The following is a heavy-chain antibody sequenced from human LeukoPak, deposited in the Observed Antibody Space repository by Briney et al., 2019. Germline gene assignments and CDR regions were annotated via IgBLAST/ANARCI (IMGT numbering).Heavy chain of an antibody. CDR2: IKPDGSEK. D-gene: IGHD5/OR15-5a*01. CDR3: ARDRLKASY. CDR1: GGSISSYY. J-gene: IGHJ4*02. V-gene: IGHV3-7*01. Sequence: ETLSLTCTVSGGSISSYYWSWVRQAPGKGLEWVANIKPDGSEKYYVDSVKGRFTISRDNAKNSLYLQMDSLRAEDTAVYYCARDRLKASYWGQGTLVTVSS.